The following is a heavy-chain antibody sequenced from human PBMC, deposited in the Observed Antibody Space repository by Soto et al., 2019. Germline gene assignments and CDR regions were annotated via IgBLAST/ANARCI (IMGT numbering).Heavy chain of an antibody. V-gene: IGHV3-23*01. CDR1: GYTFSNYA. CDR2: ISDSGGST. CDR3: ARSSEDIVVVVAASYYYYYMDV. J-gene: IGHJ6*03. D-gene: IGHD2-15*01. Sequence: GGSLRLSCVASGYTFSNYAMSWFRQAPGKGLEWVSGISDSGGSTYHADSVKGRFTISRDNSKNTLYLQMNSLRSEDTAVHYCARSSEDIVVVVAASYYYYYMDVWGKGTTVTVSS.